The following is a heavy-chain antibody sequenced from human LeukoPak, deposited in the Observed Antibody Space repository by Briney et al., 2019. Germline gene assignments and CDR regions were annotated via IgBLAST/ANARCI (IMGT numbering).Heavy chain of an antibody. J-gene: IGHJ6*03. CDR3: ARDSTATYMDV. V-gene: IGHV3-74*01. CDR2: INSDGSST. CDR1: GFTFSSYW. Sequence: GGSLRLSCAASGFTFSSYWMHWVRQAPGKGLVWVSRINSDGSSTSYADSVKGRFTISRDNAKNTLHLQMNSLRAEDTAVYYCARDSTATYMDVWGKGTTVTVSS. D-gene: IGHD5-18*01.